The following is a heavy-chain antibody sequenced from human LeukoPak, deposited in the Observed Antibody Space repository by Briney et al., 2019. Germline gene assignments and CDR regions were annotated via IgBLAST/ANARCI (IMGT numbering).Heavy chain of an antibody. V-gene: IGHV1-2*02. CDR2: INPNSGGT. CDR3: ARSRDIVVVVAATHWFDP. CDR1: GYTFTGYY. Sequence: ASVKVSCKASGYTFTGYYMHWVRQAPGQGLEWMGWINPNSGGTNYAQKFQGRVTMTRDTSISTAYMELSRLRSDDTAVYYGARSRDIVVVVAATHWFDPWGQGTLVTVSS. D-gene: IGHD2-15*01. J-gene: IGHJ5*02.